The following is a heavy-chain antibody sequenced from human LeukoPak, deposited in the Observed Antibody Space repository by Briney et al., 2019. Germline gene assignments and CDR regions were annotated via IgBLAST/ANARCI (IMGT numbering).Heavy chain of an antibody. CDR2: ISYDGSNK. CDR1: GLTVSSYA. CDR3: ARGPERTGVGTRYYYDMDV. D-gene: IGHD2-8*01. J-gene: IGHJ6*02. Sequence: PGGSLRLSCAASGLTVSSYAMHWVRQAPGKGLEWVAVISYDGSNKYYADSVKGRFTISRDNSKNTLYLQMNSLRAEDTAVYYCARGPERTGVGTRYYYDMDVWGQGTTVTVSS. V-gene: IGHV3-30-3*01.